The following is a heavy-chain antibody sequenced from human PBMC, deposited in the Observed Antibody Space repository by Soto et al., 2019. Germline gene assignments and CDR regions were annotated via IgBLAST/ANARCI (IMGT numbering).Heavy chain of an antibody. Sequence: QVQLVESGGGVVQPGRSLRLSCAASGFTFSSYGMHWVRQAPGKGLEWVAVISHDGSNKYYADSVKGRFTISRDNSKNTLYLQVTSLRPEDTAVYYCASEGMDAWGQGTTVTVSS. CDR2: ISHDGSNK. CDR1: GFTFSSYG. CDR3: ASEGMDA. V-gene: IGHV3-30*03. J-gene: IGHJ6*02.